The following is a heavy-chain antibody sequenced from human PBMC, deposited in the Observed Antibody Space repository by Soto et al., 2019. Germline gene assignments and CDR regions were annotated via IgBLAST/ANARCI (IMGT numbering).Heavy chain of an antibody. D-gene: IGHD6-13*01. CDR1: GFTFSSYA. Sequence: QVQLVESGGGVVQPGRSLRLSCAASGFTFSSYAMHWVRQAPGKGLEWVAVISYDGSNEYYADSVKGRFTISKDNSKNTLNLQINSMRAEDTAVYYCARGYHSSTWPEYFQHWGQGTLLTVSS. J-gene: IGHJ1*01. CDR3: ARGYHSSTWPEYFQH. V-gene: IGHV3-30-3*01. CDR2: ISYDGSNE.